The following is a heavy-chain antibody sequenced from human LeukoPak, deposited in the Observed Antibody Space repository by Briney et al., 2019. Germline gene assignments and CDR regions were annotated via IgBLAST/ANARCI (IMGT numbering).Heavy chain of an antibody. V-gene: IGHV4-59*01. CDR2: IYYSGST. CDR1: GGSISSYY. J-gene: IGHJ5*02. CDR3: ARDGIAAAGTDTGHDWFDP. D-gene: IGHD6-13*01. Sequence: SETLSLTCTVSGGSISSYYWSWIRQPPGKGLEWIGYIYYSGSTNYNPSLKSRVTISVDTSKNQFSLKLSSVTAADTAVYYCARDGIAAAGTDTGHDWFDPWGQGTLVTVSS.